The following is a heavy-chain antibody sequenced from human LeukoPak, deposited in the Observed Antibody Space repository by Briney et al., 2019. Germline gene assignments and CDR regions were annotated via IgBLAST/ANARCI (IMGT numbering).Heavy chain of an antibody. CDR3: AKAKGSGYCGY. Sequence: HPRGSLRLSCAASGFTFSSYAMSWVRQAPGKGLEWVSAISGSGGSTYYADSVKGRFTISRDNSKNTLYLQMNSLRAEDTAVYYCAKAKGSGYCGYWGQGTLVTVSS. J-gene: IGHJ4*02. D-gene: IGHD3-22*01. CDR2: ISGSGGST. CDR1: GFTFSSYA. V-gene: IGHV3-23*01.